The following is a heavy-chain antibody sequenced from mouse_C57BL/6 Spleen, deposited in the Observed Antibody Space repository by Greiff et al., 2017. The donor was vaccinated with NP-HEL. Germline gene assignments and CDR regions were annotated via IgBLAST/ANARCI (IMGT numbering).Heavy chain of an antibody. Sequence: EVQGVESGEGLVKPGGSLKLSCAASGFTFSSYAMSWVRQTPEKRLEWVAYISSGGDYIYYADTVKGRFTISRDNARNTLYLQMSSLKSEDTAMYYCTNGNPSLYYAMDYWGQGTSVTVSS. CDR3: TNGNPSLYYAMDY. V-gene: IGHV5-9-1*02. D-gene: IGHD2-1*01. CDR2: ISSGGDYI. CDR1: GFTFSSYA. J-gene: IGHJ4*01.